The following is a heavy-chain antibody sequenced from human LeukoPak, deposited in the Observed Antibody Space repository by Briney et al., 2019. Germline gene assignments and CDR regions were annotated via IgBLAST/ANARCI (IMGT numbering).Heavy chain of an antibody. J-gene: IGHJ4*02. CDR2: ISGSGGST. CDR3: AKDMSLVVITRIDY. D-gene: IGHD3-22*01. CDR1: GFTFSSYA. Sequence: VGSLRLSCAASGFTFSSYAMSWVRQAPGKGLEWVSAISGSGGSTYYADSVKGRFTISRDNSKNTLYLQMNSLRAEDTAVYYCAKDMSLVVITRIDYWGQGTLVTVSS. V-gene: IGHV3-23*01.